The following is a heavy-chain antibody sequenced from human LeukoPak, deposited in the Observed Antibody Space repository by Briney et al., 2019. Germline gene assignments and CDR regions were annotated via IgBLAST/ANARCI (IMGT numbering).Heavy chain of an antibody. CDR2: IYTSGST. V-gene: IGHV4-61*02. CDR3: ARGPMDY. CDR1: GGSISSGSYY. Sequence: SQTLPLTCTVSGGSISSGSYYWSWIRQPAGKGLEWIGRIYTSGSTNYNPSLKSRVTISVDTSKNQFSLKHSSVHAAETAVYYWARGPMDYWGQGTLATVSS. J-gene: IGHJ4*02.